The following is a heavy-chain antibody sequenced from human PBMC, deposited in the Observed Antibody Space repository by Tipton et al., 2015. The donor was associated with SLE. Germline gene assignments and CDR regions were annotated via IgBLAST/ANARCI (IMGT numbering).Heavy chain of an antibody. CDR3: TRDVSSGGDYYYMDV. V-gene: IGHV3-49*04. CDR2: IRSKAYGVTT. Sequence: SLRLSCTASGFTFGDYAMSLVRQAPGKGLEWVGFIRSKAYGVTTEYAASVKGRFTISRDDSKSIAYLQMNSLKTEDTAVYYCTRDVSSGGDYYYMDVWGKGTTVTVSS. D-gene: IGHD6-25*01. J-gene: IGHJ6*03. CDR1: GFTFGDYA.